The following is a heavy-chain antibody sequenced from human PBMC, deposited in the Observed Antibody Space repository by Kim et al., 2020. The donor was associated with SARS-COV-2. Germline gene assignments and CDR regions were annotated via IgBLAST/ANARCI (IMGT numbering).Heavy chain of an antibody. V-gene: IGHV4-39*01. Sequence: SETLSLTCTVSGGSISSSSYYWGWIRQPPGKGLEWIGSIYYSGSTYYNPSLKSRVTISVDTSKNQFSLKLSSVTAADTAVYYCAGGIAVAGTWAFDYWGQGTLVTVSS. CDR2: IYYSGST. D-gene: IGHD6-19*01. CDR3: AGGIAVAGTWAFDY. J-gene: IGHJ4*02. CDR1: GGSISSSSYY.